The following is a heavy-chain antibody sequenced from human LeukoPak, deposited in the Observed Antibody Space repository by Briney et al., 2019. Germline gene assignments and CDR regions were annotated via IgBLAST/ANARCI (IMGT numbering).Heavy chain of an antibody. D-gene: IGHD3-22*01. CDR2: ISSSGTTV. J-gene: IGHJ4*02. CDR1: GFTFSNYE. Sequence: GGSLRLSCAASGFTFSNYEMNWVRQAPGKGLEWISYISSSGTTVFYADSVRGRFTISRDNAKNSVYLQMNSLRGDDTAVYYCARDDLIEAPFDFCGQGTLVTVSS. CDR3: ARDDLIEAPFDF. V-gene: IGHV3-48*03.